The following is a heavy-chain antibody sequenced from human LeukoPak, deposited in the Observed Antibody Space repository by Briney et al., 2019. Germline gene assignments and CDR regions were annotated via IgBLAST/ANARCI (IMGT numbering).Heavy chain of an antibody. CDR3: AGTVTTANYYYGMDV. CDR2: IYYSGST. V-gene: IGHV4-31*03. CDR1: GGSISSGGYY. J-gene: IGHJ6*02. Sequence: SETLSLTCTVSGGSISSGGYYWSWIRQHPGQGLEWIGYIYYSGSTYYNPSLKSRVTISVDTSKNQFSLKLSSVTAADTAVYYCAGTVTTANYYYGMDVWGQGTTVTVSS. D-gene: IGHD4-11*01.